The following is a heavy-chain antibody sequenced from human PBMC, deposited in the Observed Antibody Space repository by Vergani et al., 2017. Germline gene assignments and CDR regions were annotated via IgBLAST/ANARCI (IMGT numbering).Heavy chain of an antibody. D-gene: IGHD6-19*01. CDR3: AREILSNGKASGWYRDGGWFDP. CDR1: GYTFTGYY. V-gene: IGHV1-2*02. J-gene: IGHJ5*02. Sequence: QVQLVQSGAEVKKPGASVKVSCKASGYTFTGYYMHWVRQAPGQGLEWMGWINPNSGGTNSAQKFQGRVTMTRDTSISTAYMELSRLRSDDTAVYYCAREILSNGKASGWYRDGGWFDPWGQGTLVTVSS. CDR2: INPNSGGT.